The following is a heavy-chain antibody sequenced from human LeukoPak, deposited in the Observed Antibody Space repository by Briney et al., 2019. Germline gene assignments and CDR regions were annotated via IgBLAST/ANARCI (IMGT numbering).Heavy chain of an antibody. V-gene: IGHV4-59*01. CDR2: IHYSGST. Sequence: SETLSLTCTVSGGSISSYYWSWIRQPPGKGLEWIGYIHYSGSTNYNPSLKSRVTISVDTSKNQFSLKLSSVTAADTAVYYCAGWDSRGYSGYDSPRFDPWGQGTLVTVSS. CDR3: AGWDSRGYSGYDSPRFDP. CDR1: GGSISSYY. J-gene: IGHJ5*02. D-gene: IGHD5-12*01.